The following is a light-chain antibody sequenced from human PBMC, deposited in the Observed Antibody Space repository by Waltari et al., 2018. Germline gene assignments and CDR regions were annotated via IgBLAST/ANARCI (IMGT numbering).Light chain of an antibody. V-gene: IGLV2-8*01. J-gene: IGLJ2*01. Sequence: QSALTQPPSASGSPGQSVTISCSGTSSDVSDYNYVPWYQQHPGKAPKLMIYEVSKRPSGVPDRFSGSKSGNTASLTVSGLQAEDEADYYCSSYAGNNNLLFGGGTKLTVL. CDR2: EVS. CDR3: SSYAGNNNLL. CDR1: SSDVSDYNY.